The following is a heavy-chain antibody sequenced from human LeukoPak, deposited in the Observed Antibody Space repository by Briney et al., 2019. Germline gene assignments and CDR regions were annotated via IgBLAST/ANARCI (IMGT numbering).Heavy chain of an antibody. CDR2: ARNKANSYAT. CDR3: ARVRYCSSTTCRGAFDI. D-gene: IGHD2-2*01. CDR1: GFTFSDHY. J-gene: IGHJ3*02. V-gene: IGHV3-72*01. Sequence: GGSPRLSCAASGFTFSDHYMDWVRQAPGKGLEWVGRARNKANSYATEYAASVKGRFTISRDDSENSLYLQMNSLKTEDTAVYYCARVRYCSSTTCRGAFDIWGQGTMVTVSS.